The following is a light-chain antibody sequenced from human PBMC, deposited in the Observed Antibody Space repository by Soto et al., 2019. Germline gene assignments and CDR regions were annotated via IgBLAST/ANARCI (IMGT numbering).Light chain of an antibody. J-gene: IGKJ1*01. CDR3: QQYGSSSWT. V-gene: IGKV3-20*01. CDR2: GVS. Sequence: EIVLTQSPGTLSLSPGERATLSCRASQSVSSSYLAWYRQKPGQAPRLLIYGVSSRATGIPHRFSGSGSGTDFTLTISRLEPEDFAVYYCQQYGSSSWTFGQGTKVELK. CDR1: QSVSSSY.